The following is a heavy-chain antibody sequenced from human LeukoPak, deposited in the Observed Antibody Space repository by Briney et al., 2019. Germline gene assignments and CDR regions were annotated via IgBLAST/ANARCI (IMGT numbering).Heavy chain of an antibody. J-gene: IGHJ3*02. CDR3: ARNKLEWLGAFDI. CDR2: IYSGGST. V-gene: IGHV3-66*02. CDR1: EFTVSSNY. D-gene: IGHD3-3*01. Sequence: GGSLRLSCAASEFTVSSNYMSWVRQAPGKGLEWVSVIYSGGSTYYADSVKGRFTISRDNSKNTLYLQMNSLRAEDTAVYYCARNKLEWLGAFDIWGQGTMVTVSS.